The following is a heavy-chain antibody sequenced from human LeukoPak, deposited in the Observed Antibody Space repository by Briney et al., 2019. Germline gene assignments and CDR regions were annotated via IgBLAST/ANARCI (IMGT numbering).Heavy chain of an antibody. J-gene: IGHJ1*01. CDR1: GFTFSSYA. CDR2: ISGSGGST. D-gene: IGHD3-22*01. Sequence: TGGSLRLSCAASGFTFSSYAMSWVRQAPGKGLEWVSAISGSGGSTYYADSVKGRFTISRDNSKNTLYLQMNSLRAEDTAVYYCAKGSGYYYEYFQHWGQGTLVTVSS. V-gene: IGHV3-23*01. CDR3: AKGSGYYYEYFQH.